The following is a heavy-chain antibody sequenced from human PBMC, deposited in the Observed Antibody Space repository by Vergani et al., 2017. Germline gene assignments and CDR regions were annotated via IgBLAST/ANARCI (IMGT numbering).Heavy chain of an antibody. J-gene: IGHJ6*02. Sequence: QVQLVESGGGVVQPGGSLRLSCAASGFTFNSYGMHWVRQAPGKGLEWVASIRSDESRRYYGDSMEGPFTISRDNSKNTLYLQMKSLRPEDTAVYYCARPITISSYGMDVWGQGTTVTVSS. V-gene: IGHV3-30*02. CDR3: ARPITISSYGMDV. D-gene: IGHD3-9*01. CDR1: GFTFNSYG. CDR2: IRSDESRR.